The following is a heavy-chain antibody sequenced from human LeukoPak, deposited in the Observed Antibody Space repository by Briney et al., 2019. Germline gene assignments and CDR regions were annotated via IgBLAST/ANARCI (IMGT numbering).Heavy chain of an antibody. CDR2: IYYSGST. J-gene: IGHJ4*02. CDR3: TRGKVVVPAALDY. V-gene: IGHV4-39*07. CDR1: GGSISSSSYY. D-gene: IGHD2-2*01. Sequence: SETLSLTCTVSGGSISSSSYYWGWIRQPPGKGLEWIGYIYYSGSTYYNPSLKSRVTISVDKSKNQFSLNLSSVTAADTAVYYCTRGKVVVPAALDYWGQGTLVTVSS.